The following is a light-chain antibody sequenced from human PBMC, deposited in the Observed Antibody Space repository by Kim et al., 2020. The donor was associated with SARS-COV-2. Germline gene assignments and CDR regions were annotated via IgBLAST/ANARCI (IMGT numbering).Light chain of an antibody. Sequence: VALGQTVRTTCQGDRLRSYYATWYQQKPGQAPILVIYGKNYRPSGIPDRFSGSSSGNTASLTITGTQAGDEADYYCNSRDSNDNVVFGGGTQLTVL. CDR1: RLRSYY. CDR2: GKN. V-gene: IGLV3-19*01. J-gene: IGLJ2*01. CDR3: NSRDSNDNVV.